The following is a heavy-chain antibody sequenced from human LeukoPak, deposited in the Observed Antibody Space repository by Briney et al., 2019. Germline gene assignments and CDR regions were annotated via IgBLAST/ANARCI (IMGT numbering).Heavy chain of an antibody. V-gene: IGHV3-23*01. D-gene: IGHD1-26*01. CDR1: GFTFSSYA. CDR2: ISGSGGST. J-gene: IGHJ4*02. Sequence: GGSLRLSCAASGFTFSSYAMSWVRQAPGKGLEWVSAISGSGGSTYYADSVKGRFTISRDNSKNTLYLQMNSLRAEDTAVYYCAKDERGEAWELLPLDYWGQGTLVTVSS. CDR3: AKDERGEAWELLPLDY.